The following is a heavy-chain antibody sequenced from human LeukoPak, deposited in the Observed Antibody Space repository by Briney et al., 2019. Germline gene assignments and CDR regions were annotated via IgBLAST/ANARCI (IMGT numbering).Heavy chain of an antibody. CDR1: GYTFTGYY. V-gene: IGHV1-2*02. Sequence: ASVKVSCKASGYTFTGYYMLWVRQAPGQGLEWMGWINPNSGGTNYAQKFQGRVTMTRDTSISTAYMELSRLRSDDTAVYYCARDYIHYYDSSGYYYHWGQGTLVTVSS. D-gene: IGHD3-22*01. J-gene: IGHJ5*02. CDR3: ARDYIHYYDSSGYYYH. CDR2: INPNSGGT.